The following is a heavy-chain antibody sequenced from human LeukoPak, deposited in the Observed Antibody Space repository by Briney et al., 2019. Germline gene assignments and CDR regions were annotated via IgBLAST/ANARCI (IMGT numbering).Heavy chain of an antibody. CDR1: GGSISSGGYY. V-gene: IGHV4-31*03. J-gene: IGHJ4*02. Sequence: PSETLSLTCTVSGGSISSGGYYWSWIRQPPEKGLEWIGYIYYSGSTYYNPSLKSRVTISVDTSKKQFSLKLNSVTAADTAVYYCARLSSTVTTPLEFDYWGQGTLVTVSS. CDR2: IYYSGST. D-gene: IGHD4-17*01. CDR3: ARLSSTVTTPLEFDY.